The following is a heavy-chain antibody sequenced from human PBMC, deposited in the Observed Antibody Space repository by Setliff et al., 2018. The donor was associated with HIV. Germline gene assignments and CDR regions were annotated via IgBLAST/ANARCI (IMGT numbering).Heavy chain of an antibody. V-gene: IGHV3-53*01. J-gene: IGHJ4*02. D-gene: IGHD3-10*01. CDR3: ARGASGEYYFDY. CDR2: IYSGGTT. CDR1: GFSVSFSF. Sequence: PGGSLSLSCAASGFSVSFSFMSWVRQAPGKGLEWVSIIYSGGTTYYADSVKGRFTISRDSSKNTLYLQMNSLRPDDTAVYYCARGASGEYYFDYWGQGTPVTVS.